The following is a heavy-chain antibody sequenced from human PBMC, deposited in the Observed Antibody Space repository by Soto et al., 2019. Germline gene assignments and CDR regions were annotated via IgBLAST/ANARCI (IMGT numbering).Heavy chain of an antibody. CDR3: ARESDIVVVPAAENYFDY. CDR1: GYTFTSYA. Sequence: QVQLVQSGAEGKKPGASVKVSCKASGYTFTSYAMHWVRQAPGQRLEWMGWINAGNGNTKYSQKFQGRVTITRDTSASTAYMELSSLRSEDTAVYYCARESDIVVVPAAENYFDYWGQGTLVTVSS. D-gene: IGHD2-2*01. V-gene: IGHV1-3*01. CDR2: INAGNGNT. J-gene: IGHJ4*02.